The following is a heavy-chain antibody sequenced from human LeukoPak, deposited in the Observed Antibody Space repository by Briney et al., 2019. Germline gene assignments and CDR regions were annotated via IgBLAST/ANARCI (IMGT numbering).Heavy chain of an antibody. Sequence: GGSLRLSCAASGFTFSSYEMNWVRQAPGKGLEWVSYISSSGSTIYYADSVKGRFTISRDNAKNSLYLQMNSLRAEDTAVYCCARGVVVITVDYWGQGTLVTVSS. V-gene: IGHV3-48*03. CDR1: GFTFSSYE. D-gene: IGHD3-22*01. CDR3: ARGVVVITVDY. CDR2: ISSSGSTI. J-gene: IGHJ4*02.